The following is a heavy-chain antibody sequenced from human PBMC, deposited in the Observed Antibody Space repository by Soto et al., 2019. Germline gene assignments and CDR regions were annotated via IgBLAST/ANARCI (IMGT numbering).Heavy chain of an antibody. CDR3: AREIRDYNWFDP. D-gene: IGHD3-16*01. V-gene: IGHV4-59*12. J-gene: IGHJ5*02. CDR2: IYYSGST. CDR1: GGSISSYY. Sequence: SETLSLTCTVSGGSISSYYWSWIRQPPGKGLEWIGYIYYSGSTYYNPSLKSRVTISVDRSKNQFSLKLSSVTAADTAVYYCAREIRDYNWFDPWGQGTLVTSPQ.